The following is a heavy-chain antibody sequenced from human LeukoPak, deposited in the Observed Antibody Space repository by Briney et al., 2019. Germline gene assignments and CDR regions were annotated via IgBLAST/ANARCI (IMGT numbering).Heavy chain of an antibody. Sequence: GGSLRLSCTASGFTFSIYWMHWVRQAPGKGLVWVSRISSEGSSTTYADSVKGRFTISRDNAKDTLYLQMNSLRAEDTAVYYCARGENTYIDYWGQGTLVTVSS. CDR2: ISSEGSST. CDR3: ARGENTYIDY. D-gene: IGHD3-16*01. CDR1: GFTFSIYW. J-gene: IGHJ4*02. V-gene: IGHV3-74*01.